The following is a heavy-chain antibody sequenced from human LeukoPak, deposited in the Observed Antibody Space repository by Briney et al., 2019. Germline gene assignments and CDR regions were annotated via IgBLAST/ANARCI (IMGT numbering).Heavy chain of an antibody. J-gene: IGHJ4*02. CDR3: ARSPYSSGWSIQAYFDY. CDR2: ISYDGSNQ. D-gene: IGHD6-19*01. V-gene: IGHV3-30-3*01. CDR1: GFTFSSYA. Sequence: PGRSLRLSCAASGFTFSSYAMHWVRQAPGKGLEWVAVISYDGSNQYYADSVKGRFTISRDNSKNTLYLQMNSLRAEDTAVYYCARSPYSSGWSIQAYFDYWGQGTLVTVSS.